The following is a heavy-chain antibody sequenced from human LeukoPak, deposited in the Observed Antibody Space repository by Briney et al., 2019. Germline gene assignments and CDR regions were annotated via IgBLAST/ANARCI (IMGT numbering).Heavy chain of an antibody. CDR3: ARDTQYCSSTSCLNWFDP. D-gene: IGHD2-2*01. J-gene: IGHJ5*02. Sequence: GGSLRLSCAASGFTFSSYSMNWVRQAPGKGLEWVSSISSSSSYIYYADSVKGRFTISRDNAKNSLYLQMNSLRAEDTAVYYCARDTQYCSSTSCLNWFDPWGQGTRVTVSS. V-gene: IGHV3-21*01. CDR2: ISSSSSYI. CDR1: GFTFSSYS.